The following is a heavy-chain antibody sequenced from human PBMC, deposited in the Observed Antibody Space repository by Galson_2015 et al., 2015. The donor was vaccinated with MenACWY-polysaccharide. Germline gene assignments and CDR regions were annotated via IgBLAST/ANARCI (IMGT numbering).Heavy chain of an antibody. D-gene: IGHD4-17*01. V-gene: IGHV4-59*01. CDR1: GGSISSYY. CDR3: ARGNDYGDYGGFDP. CDR2: IYYSGST. Sequence: LSLTCTVSGGSISSYYWSWIRQPPGKGLEWIGYIYYSGSTNYNPSLKSRVTISVDTSKNQFSLKLSSVTAADTAVYYCARGNDYGDYGGFDPWGQGTLVTVSS. J-gene: IGHJ5*02.